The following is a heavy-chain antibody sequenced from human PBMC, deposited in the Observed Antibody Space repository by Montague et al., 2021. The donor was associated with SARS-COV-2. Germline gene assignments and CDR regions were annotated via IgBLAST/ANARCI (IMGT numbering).Heavy chain of an antibody. V-gene: IGHV4-59*12. D-gene: IGHD6-13*01. CDR3: ARQAAGSYFYYGEDV. CDR1: GDSINTYY. J-gene: IGHJ6*02. CDR2: IFYTGST. Sequence: SETLSLTCTVSGDSINTYYWNWIRQPPGKGLEWLGSIFYTGSTNYNPSLKSRVTISLDTSKNQFFLKVTSVTAADTAVYYCARQAAGSYFYYGEDVWGQGTTVTVSS.